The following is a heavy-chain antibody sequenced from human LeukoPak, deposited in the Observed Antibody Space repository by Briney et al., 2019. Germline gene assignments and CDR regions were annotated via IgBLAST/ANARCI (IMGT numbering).Heavy chain of an antibody. V-gene: IGHV1-46*01. CDR1: GYTFTSNY. J-gene: IGHJ4*02. D-gene: IGHD6-13*01. CDR2: IYPRDGST. Sequence: GASVKVSCKASGYTFTSNYIHWVRQAPGQGLEWMGMIYPRDGSTSYAQKFQGRVTVTRDTSTSTVHMELSGLRSEDTAVYYCARGFLSAAGPFDYWGQGSLVTVSS. CDR3: ARGFLSAAGPFDY.